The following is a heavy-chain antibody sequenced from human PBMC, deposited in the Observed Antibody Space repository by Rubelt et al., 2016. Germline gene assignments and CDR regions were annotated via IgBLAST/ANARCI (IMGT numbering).Heavy chain of an antibody. CDR1: GYTFTAYY. D-gene: IGHD3-10*01. CDR2: INPNSGGT. CDR3: ARSEYYYGSGRYYNATGALDH. Sequence: QVQLVQSGAEVKKPGASVKVSCKASGYTFTAYYMHWVRQAPGHGLQWVGWINPNSGGTHYAQKFQGWVTMTRDTSISTAYMELTSDDTAVYFCARSEYYYGSGRYYNATGALDHWGQGTLVTVSS. V-gene: IGHV1-2*04. J-gene: IGHJ4*02.